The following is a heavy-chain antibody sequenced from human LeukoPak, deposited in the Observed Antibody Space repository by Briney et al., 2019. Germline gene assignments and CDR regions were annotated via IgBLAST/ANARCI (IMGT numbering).Heavy chain of an antibody. CDR1: GFTFSSYW. J-gene: IGHJ4*02. D-gene: IGHD1-26*01. CDR2: IKTDGSTT. Sequence: PGGSLRLSCAASGFTFSSYWMHWVRQAPGKGLVWVSRIKTDGSTTSYADSVKDRFTISRDNAKNTLYLQMNSLRAEDTAVYYCARVGSGSYHFDSWGQGTLVTVSS. CDR3: ARVGSGSYHFDS. V-gene: IGHV3-74*01.